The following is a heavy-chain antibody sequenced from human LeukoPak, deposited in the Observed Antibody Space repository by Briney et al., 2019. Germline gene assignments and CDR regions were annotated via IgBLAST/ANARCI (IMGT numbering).Heavy chain of an antibody. CDR2: IYYSGST. D-gene: IGHD2-21*01. Sequence: PSETLSLTCTVSGGSISSYYWSWIRQPPGKGLEWIGYIYYSGSTNYNPSLKSRVTISVDTSKNQFSLKLSSVTAADTAVYYCARGVKWQHIVVVIAKNYYFDYWGQGTLVTVSS. CDR1: GGSISSYY. V-gene: IGHV4-59*12. CDR3: ARGVKWQHIVVVIAKNYYFDY. J-gene: IGHJ4*02.